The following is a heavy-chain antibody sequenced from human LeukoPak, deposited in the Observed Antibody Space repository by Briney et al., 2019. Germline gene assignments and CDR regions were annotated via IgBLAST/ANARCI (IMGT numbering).Heavy chain of an antibody. CDR1: GGSFSGYY. V-gene: IGHV4-34*01. D-gene: IGHD3-10*01. CDR2: INHSGST. CDR3: ARGRESRGGDF. Sequence: SETLSLTCAVYGGSFSGYYWSWIRQPPGKGLEWIGEINHSGSTNYNPSLKSRVTISVDTSKNQFSLKLSSVTAVDTAVYYCARGRESRGGDFWGQGTLVTVSS. J-gene: IGHJ4*02.